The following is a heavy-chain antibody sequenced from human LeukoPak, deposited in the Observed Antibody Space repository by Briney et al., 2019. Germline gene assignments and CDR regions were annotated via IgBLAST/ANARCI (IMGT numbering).Heavy chain of an antibody. D-gene: IGHD6-13*01. Sequence: SETLSLTCAVSGGSISSYYWSWIRQPPGKGLEWIGYIYYSGSTNYNPSLKSRVTISVDTSKNQFSLKLSSVTAADTAVYYCARWYSSSWYPYYYMDVWGKGTTVTISS. V-gene: IGHV4-59*01. CDR1: GGSISSYY. CDR3: ARWYSSSWYPYYYMDV. CDR2: IYYSGST. J-gene: IGHJ6*03.